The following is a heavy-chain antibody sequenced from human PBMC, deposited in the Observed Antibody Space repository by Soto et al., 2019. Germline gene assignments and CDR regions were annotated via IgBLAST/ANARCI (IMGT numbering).Heavy chain of an antibody. CDR1: VYTFTSYG. D-gene: IGHD2-2*01. J-gene: IGHJ4*02. CDR2: ISAYNGNT. V-gene: IGHV1-18*04. CDR3: AVRILGYCSSTSCYSPSNDY. Sequence: XAVKVSFKASVYTFTSYGISWVRQAPGQGREWMGWISAYNGNTNYAQKLQGRVTMTTDTSTSTAYMELRSLRSDDTAVYYCAVRILGYCSSTSCYSPSNDYWGQGPLVTVSS.